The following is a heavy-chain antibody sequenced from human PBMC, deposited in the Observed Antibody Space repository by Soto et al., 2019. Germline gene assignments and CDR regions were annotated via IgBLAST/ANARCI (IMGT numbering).Heavy chain of an antibody. CDR2: VSYDDGINK. J-gene: IGHJ4*02. Sequence: QVQLVESGGGVVQPGRSLRLSCAASGFTFSSYTMHWVRQAPGKGLEWVAVVSYDDGINKNYADSVKGRFTISRDNPKTTLFLQMNSLRAEDTAVYYCARSIAVAGTPEFDYWGQGTLVTVSS. D-gene: IGHD6-19*01. V-gene: IGHV3-30-3*01. CDR3: ARSIAVAGTPEFDY. CDR1: GFTFSSYT.